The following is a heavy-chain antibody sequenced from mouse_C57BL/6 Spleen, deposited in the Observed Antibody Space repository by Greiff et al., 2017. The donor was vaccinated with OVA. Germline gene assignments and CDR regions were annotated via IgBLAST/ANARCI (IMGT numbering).Heavy chain of an antibody. V-gene: IGHV5-16*01. Sequence: EVQLVESEGGLVQPGSSMKLSCTASGFTFSDYYMAWVRQVPEKGLEWVANINYDGSSTYYLDSLKSRFIISRDNAKNILYLQMSSLKSEDTATYYCARERDGDFDYWGQGTTLTVSS. D-gene: IGHD2-3*01. CDR1: GFTFSDYY. CDR2: INYDGSST. J-gene: IGHJ2*01. CDR3: ARERDGDFDY.